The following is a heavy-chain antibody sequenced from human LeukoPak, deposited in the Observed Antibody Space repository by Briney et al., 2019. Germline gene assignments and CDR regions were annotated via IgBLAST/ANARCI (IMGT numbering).Heavy chain of an antibody. V-gene: IGHV3-23*01. CDR2: ISGSGGTT. Sequence: VGSLRLSCAASGLTSSSYAMSWGRQTPGKGLERVSAISGSGGTTYYADSVKGRFTISRDNSKNSLYLKMNSVRAEDTAVYYCAKCRVDMATIYYFDYWGQGTLVTVSS. D-gene: IGHD5-24*01. CDR1: GLTSSSYA. CDR3: AKCRVDMATIYYFDY. J-gene: IGHJ4*02.